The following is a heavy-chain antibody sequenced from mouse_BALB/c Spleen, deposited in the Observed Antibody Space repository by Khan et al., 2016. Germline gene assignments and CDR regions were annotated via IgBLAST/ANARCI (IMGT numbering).Heavy chain of an antibody. V-gene: IGHV5-4*02. CDR2: ISDGGAYT. CDR3: ARTYGNYGYFDV. CDR1: GFTFSDYY. J-gene: IGHJ1*01. D-gene: IGHD1-1*02. Sequence: EVELVESGGGLVKPGGSLKLSCAASGFTFSDYYMYWVRQTPEKRLEWVATISDGGAYTYYPDSVKGRFTISRDNAKNNLYLQMSSLKSEDTAMYYCARTYGNYGYFDVWAQGPRSPSPQ.